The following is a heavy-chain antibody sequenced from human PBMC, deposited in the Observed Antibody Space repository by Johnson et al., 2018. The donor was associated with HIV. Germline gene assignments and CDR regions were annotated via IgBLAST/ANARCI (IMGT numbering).Heavy chain of an antibody. V-gene: IGHV3-23*05. CDR2: IYWNGGCT. Sequence: VQLVESGGGVVQPGRYLRLSCAASGFTVSSNYMSWVRQAPGKGLEWVSGIYWNGGCTGYADSVKGRFTISRDNSKNTLYLQMNSLRAEDTAVYYCANSLLLDAFNLWGQGTMVTVSS. J-gene: IGHJ3*01. CDR1: GFTVSSNY. CDR3: ANSLLLDAFNL.